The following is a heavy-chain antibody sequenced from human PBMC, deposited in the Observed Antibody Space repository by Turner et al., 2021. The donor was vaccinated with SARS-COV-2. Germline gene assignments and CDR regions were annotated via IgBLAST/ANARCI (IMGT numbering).Heavy chain of an antibody. D-gene: IGHD3-22*01. CDR3: ARDRDYDSSGYWEQS. V-gene: IGHV1-69*06. CDR1: GGTFSSYA. J-gene: IGHJ4*02. CDR2: IIPIFDTT. Sequence: QVQLVQSGAEVQKPGSSVKVSCKASGGTFSSYAISWVRQAPGQGLEWMGGIIPIFDTTNYAQKFQGRVTITADKSTSTAYMELSGLRSEDTAVYYCARDRDYDSSGYWEQSWGQGTLVTVSS.